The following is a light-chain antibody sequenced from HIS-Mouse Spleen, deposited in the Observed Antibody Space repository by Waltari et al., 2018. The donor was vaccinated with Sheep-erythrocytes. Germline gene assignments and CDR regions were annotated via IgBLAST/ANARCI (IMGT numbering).Light chain of an antibody. V-gene: IGLV2-23*01. Sequence: QSALTQPASVSGSPGQSITISCTGTSSDVGSYNLVSWYQQHPGKAPKLMIYEGSKRPEGVSKRFPGSKSGNTASLTISGLQAEDEADYYCCSYAGSSTPWVFGGGTKLTVL. CDR1: SSDVGSYNL. CDR3: CSYAGSSTPWV. J-gene: IGLJ3*02. CDR2: EGS.